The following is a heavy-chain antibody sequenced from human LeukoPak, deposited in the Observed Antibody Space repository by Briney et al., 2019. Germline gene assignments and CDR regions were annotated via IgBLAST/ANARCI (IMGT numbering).Heavy chain of an antibody. J-gene: IGHJ3*02. CDR2: VNIEGAGR. CDR3: ARGGPNHAFDI. CDR1: GYSLSSFW. Sequence: GGSLRLSRAPSGYSLSSFWICWVRQVPGKGLGYVSRVNIEGAGRTYADSVKGRFTISRDNAKNTVYLQMNSLRDEDTAVYYCARGGPNHAFDIWGQGTMVTVSA. V-gene: IGHV3-74*01. D-gene: IGHD1-14*01.